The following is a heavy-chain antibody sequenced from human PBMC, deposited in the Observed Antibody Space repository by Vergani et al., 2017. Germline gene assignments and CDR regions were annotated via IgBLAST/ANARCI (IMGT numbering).Heavy chain of an antibody. CDR2: IIPIFGTA. V-gene: IGHV1-69*14. J-gene: IGHJ3*02. Sequence: QVQLVHSGAEVKKPGSSVKVSCKASGGTFSSYAISWVRQAPGQGLEWMGRIIPIFGTANYAQKFQGRVTITADKSTSTAYMELSSLRSEDTAVYYCARGMKEYSSSSSAFDIWGQGTMVTVSS. CDR3: ARGMKEYSSSSSAFDI. CDR1: GGTFSSYA. D-gene: IGHD6-6*01.